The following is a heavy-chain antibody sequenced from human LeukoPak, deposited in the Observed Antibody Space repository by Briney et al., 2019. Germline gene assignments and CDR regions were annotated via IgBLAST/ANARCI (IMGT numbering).Heavy chain of an antibody. CDR3: ATYSRGWFAFDY. Sequence: GASVKVSCKASGYTLTDYYMHWVRQAPGQGLEWMGWMNPKSGDTKYAPKFQGRVTMTRDTSINTAYMNLSRLRSDDSAVYHCATYSRGWFAFDYWGQGTLVTVSS. J-gene: IGHJ4*02. D-gene: IGHD6-19*01. V-gene: IGHV1-2*02. CDR2: MNPKSGDT. CDR1: GYTLTDYY.